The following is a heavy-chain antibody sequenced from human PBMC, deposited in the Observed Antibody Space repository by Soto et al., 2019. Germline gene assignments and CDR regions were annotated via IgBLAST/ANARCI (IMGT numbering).Heavy chain of an antibody. CDR1: GGSISSSNW. CDR3: ARGGLTTVSRFDY. V-gene: IGHV4-4*02. Sequence: QVQLKDSGPGLVKPSVTLSLTFAVSGGSISSSNWCSWVRQPPVKGLDWIGEIYHSGSTNYNPSLKRRFTISVDKSKNQFSLKLCSVTAADTAVYYCARGGLTTVSRFDYWGQGTPVTVSA. D-gene: IGHD4-17*01. J-gene: IGHJ4*02. CDR2: IYHSGST.